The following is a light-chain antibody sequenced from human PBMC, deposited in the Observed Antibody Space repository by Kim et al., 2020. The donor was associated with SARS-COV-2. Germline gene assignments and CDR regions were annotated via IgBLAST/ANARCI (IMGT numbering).Light chain of an antibody. J-gene: IGKJ4*01. CDR3: QQYGSSPVT. CDR2: GAS. Sequence: EIVLTQSPGTLSLSPGERATLSCRASQSVSNSYLAWFQQRTGQAPRRLIYGASNRATGIPDRFSGSGCGTDCTLTISRLEPEDFAVYYCQQYGSSPVTFGGGTKVDIK. CDR1: QSVSNSY. V-gene: IGKV3-20*01.